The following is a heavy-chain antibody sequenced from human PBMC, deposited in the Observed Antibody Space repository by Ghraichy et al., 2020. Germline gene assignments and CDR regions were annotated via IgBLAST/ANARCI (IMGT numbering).Heavy chain of an antibody. J-gene: IGHJ3*02. V-gene: IGHV4-39*01. Sequence: ETLNISCTVSGDSISSSSYYWGWIRQPPGKGLEWIASIHYSGSTYHNPSLKSRVTISVDTSKNQFSLKVNSVTAADTAVYYCARPLNILGTTGYSIWGQGTMVTVSS. CDR1: GDSISSSSYY. CDR3: ARPLNILGTTGYSI. D-gene: IGHD3-9*01. CDR2: IHYSGST.